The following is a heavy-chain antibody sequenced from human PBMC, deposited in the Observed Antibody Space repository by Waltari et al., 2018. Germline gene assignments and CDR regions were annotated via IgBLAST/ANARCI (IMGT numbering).Heavy chain of an antibody. J-gene: IGHJ4*02. CDR3: ARQLHIYYVDT. CDR2: IYPGDSDT. CDR1: GYSFAPPW. V-gene: IGHV5-51*01. D-gene: IGHD3-16*01. Sequence: EVQLVQSGAEVKQSGEALKISCQGSGYSFAPPWIGWVRQMPGKGLEWMGTIYPGDSDTRYSPSFEGQVTISADKSINTAYLQWSSLKASDTAVYYCARQLHIYYVDTWGQGTRVTVSS.